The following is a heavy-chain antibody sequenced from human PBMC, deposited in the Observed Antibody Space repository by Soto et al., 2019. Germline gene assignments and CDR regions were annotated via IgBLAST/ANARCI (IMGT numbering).Heavy chain of an antibody. CDR1: GFTFSSYG. V-gene: IGHV3-30*18. D-gene: IGHD2-21*01. CDR2: ISYDGSNK. CDR3: AKAALLIDY. J-gene: IGHJ4*02. Sequence: QMQLVESGGGVVQPGRSLRLSCAASGFTFSSYGMHWVRQAPGKGLEWVAVISYDGSNKYYADSVKGRFTISRDNSKNTLYLQMNSLRAEDTAVYYCAKAALLIDYWGQGTLVTVSS.